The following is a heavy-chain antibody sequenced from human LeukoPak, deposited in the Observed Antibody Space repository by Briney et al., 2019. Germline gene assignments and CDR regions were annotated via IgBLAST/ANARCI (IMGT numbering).Heavy chain of an antibody. J-gene: IGHJ4*02. CDR3: ASDSSSSRAAVD. CDR1: GFTFSSYG. V-gene: IGHV3-33*01. Sequence: PGGSLRLSCAASGFTFSSYGMHWVRQAPGKGLEWVAVIWYDGSNKYYADSVKGRFTISRDNSKNTLYLRMNSLRAEDTAVYYCASDSSSSRAAVDWGQGTLVTVSS. CDR2: IWYDGSNK. D-gene: IGHD6-13*01.